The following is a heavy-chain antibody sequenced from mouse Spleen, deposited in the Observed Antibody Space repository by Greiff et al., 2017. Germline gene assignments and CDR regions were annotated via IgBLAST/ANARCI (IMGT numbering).Heavy chain of an antibody. D-gene: IGHD1-2*01. V-gene: IGHV1-18*01. CDR3: ARILTTATSYWYFDV. CDR2: INPNNGGT. CDR1: GYTFTDYN. J-gene: IGHJ1*01. Sequence: VQLQQSGPELVKPGASVKIPCKASGYTFTDYNMDWVKQSHGKSLEWIGDINPNNGGTIYNQKFKGKATLTVDKSSSTAYMELRSLTSEDTAVYYCARILTTATSYWYFDVWGAGTTVTVSS.